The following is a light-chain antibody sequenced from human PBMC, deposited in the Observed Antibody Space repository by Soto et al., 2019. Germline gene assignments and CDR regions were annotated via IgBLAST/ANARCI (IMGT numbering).Light chain of an antibody. CDR2: AAT. Sequence: DIQMTQSPSSLSASGGDRVTITCRASQGISNYLAWYQQKPGKVPKLLIYAATTLQSGVPSRFSGSGSGTDFTLTISSLQPEDVATYYCQQYNNWPPITFGQGTRLEIK. J-gene: IGKJ5*01. CDR1: QGISNY. CDR3: QQYNNWPPIT. V-gene: IGKV1-27*01.